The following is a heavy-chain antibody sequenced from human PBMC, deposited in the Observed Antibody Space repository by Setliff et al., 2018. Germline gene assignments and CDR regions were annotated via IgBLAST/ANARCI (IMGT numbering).Heavy chain of an antibody. CDR3: AREALAGTNDAFDV. CDR1: GDSINTPTYH. V-gene: IGHV3-48*01. Sequence: PSETLSLTCTVSGDSINTPTYHWGWVRQPPGKGLEWVAYMSGSGNTIYYADSVKGRFTISRDNDKNSLYLQMHSLRIEDTAVYYCAREALAGTNDAFDVWGQGTLVTVSS. D-gene: IGHD6-19*01. J-gene: IGHJ3*01. CDR2: MSGSGNTI.